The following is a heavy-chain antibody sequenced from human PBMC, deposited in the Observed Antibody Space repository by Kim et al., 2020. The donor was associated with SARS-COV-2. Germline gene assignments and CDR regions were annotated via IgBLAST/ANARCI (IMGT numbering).Heavy chain of an antibody. V-gene: IGHV4-39*01. Sequence: SRVTISVDTSKTQFSLKLSSVTAADTAVYYCARTRGDDFWSGPTSQAFDIWGQGTMVTVSS. D-gene: IGHD3-3*01. CDR3: ARTRGDDFWSGPTSQAFDI. J-gene: IGHJ3*02.